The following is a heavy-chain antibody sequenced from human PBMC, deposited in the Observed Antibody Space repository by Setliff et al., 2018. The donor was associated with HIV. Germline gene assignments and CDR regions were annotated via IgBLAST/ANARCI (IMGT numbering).Heavy chain of an antibody. CDR1: GYTFTSYY. V-gene: IGHV1-46*01. J-gene: IGHJ4*02. CDR2: INPSGGST. CDR3: AREPSGSGNYFYFDY. Sequence: ASVKVSCKASGYTFTSYYMHWVRQAPGQGLEWMGIINPSGGSTSYAQKFQGWVTMTRDTSTSTVYMELSSLRSEDTAVYYCAREPSGSGNYFYFDYWGQGTLVTVSS. D-gene: IGHD1-26*01.